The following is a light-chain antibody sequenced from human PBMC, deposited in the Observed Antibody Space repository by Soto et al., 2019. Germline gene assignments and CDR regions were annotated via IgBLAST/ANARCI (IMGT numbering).Light chain of an antibody. CDR3: GTWDSSLSAYV. CDR2: ENN. Sequence: QSVLTQPPSVSAAPGQKVTISCSGSSSNMGNHYVSWYQHLPRTAPKLLIYENNKPPSGIHDRCSGSKSGTSVTLGITGLQPGNEADYYCGTWDSSLSAYVFGTGTKVTVL. CDR1: SSNMGNHY. V-gene: IGLV1-51*02. J-gene: IGLJ1*01.